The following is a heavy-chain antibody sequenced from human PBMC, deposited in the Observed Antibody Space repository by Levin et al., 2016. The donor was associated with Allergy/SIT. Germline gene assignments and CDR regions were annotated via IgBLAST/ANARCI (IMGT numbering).Heavy chain of an antibody. CDR2: INQDGTEK. D-gene: IGHD3-3*01. V-gene: IGHV3-7*01. CDR3: ARDGGRGGIDFWSDDEDV. J-gene: IGHJ6*04. CDR1: GFTFDSFW. Sequence: GESLKISCAASGFTFDSFWMSWVRQAPGKGLEWVANINQDGTEKYYMESVKGRFTISRDNAQNSLYLQMNSLRAEDTAVYFCARDGGRGGIDFWSDDEDVWGKGTTVTVSS.